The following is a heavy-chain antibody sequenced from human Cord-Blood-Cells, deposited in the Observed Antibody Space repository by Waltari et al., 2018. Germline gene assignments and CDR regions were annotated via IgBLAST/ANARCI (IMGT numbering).Heavy chain of an antibody. Sequence: QVQLQESGPGLVKPSETLSLNCAVSVYSISSGYYWGWIRQPPGKGLEWIGSIYHSGSTYYNPSLKSRVTISVDTSKNQFSLKLSSVTAADTAVYYCARVGAYCSGGSCYSDYWGQGTLVTVSS. CDR3: ARVGAYCSGGSCYSDY. V-gene: IGHV4-38-2*01. D-gene: IGHD2-15*01. CDR2: IYHSGST. CDR1: VYSISSGYY. J-gene: IGHJ4*02.